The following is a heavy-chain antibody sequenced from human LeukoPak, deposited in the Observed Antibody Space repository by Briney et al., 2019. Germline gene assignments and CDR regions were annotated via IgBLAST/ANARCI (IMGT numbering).Heavy chain of an antibody. CDR2: ISSSGTPI. D-gene: IGHD3/OR15-3a*01. J-gene: IGHJ5*02. V-gene: IGHV3-48*03. Sequence: GGSLRLSCAASGFTFTNYEMNWVRQAPGKGLEWVSYISSSGTPIYYADSVKGRFTISRDNAKNSLYLQMNSLRAEDTAVYYCAPFGLTWGQGTLVTVSA. CDR3: APFGLT. CDR1: GFTFTNYE.